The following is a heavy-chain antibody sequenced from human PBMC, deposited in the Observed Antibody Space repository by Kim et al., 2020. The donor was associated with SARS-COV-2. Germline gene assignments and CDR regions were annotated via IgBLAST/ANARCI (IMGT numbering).Heavy chain of an antibody. CDR3: ASGRDYDSSGYFVY. Sequence: GGSLRLSCAASGFTFSSYGMHWVRQAPGKGLEWVAVIWYDGSNKYYADSVKGRFTISRDNSKNTLYLQMNSLRAEDTAVYYCASGRDYDSSGYFVYWGQGTLVTVSS. CDR2: IWYDGSNK. J-gene: IGHJ4*02. CDR1: GFTFSSYG. V-gene: IGHV3-33*01. D-gene: IGHD3-22*01.